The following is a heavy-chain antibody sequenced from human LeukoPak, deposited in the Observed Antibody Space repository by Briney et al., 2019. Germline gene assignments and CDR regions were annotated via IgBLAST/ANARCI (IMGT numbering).Heavy chain of an antibody. D-gene: IGHD1-7*01. CDR3: AKVSRPMYNWNYADY. Sequence: GGSLRLSCAASGFTFSNAWMSWVRQAPGKGLEWVGRIKSKTDGGTTDYAAPVKGRFTISRDDSKNTLYLQMNSLRAEDTAVYYCAKVSRPMYNWNYADYWGQGTLVTVSS. J-gene: IGHJ4*02. CDR1: GFTFSNAW. CDR2: IKSKTDGGTT. V-gene: IGHV3-15*01.